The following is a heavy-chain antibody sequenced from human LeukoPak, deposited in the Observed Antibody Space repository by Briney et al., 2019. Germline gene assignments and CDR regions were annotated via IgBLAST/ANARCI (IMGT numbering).Heavy chain of an antibody. V-gene: IGHV3-33*01. CDR1: GFTFSSYG. CDR3: AREVSGSSYFDY. Sequence: PGRSLRLSCAASGFTFSSYGMHWVRQAPGKGLEWVAVIWYDGSNKYYADSVKGRFTISRDNSKNTLYLQMNSLRAEDTTVYYCAREVSGSSYFDYWGQGTQVTVSS. D-gene: IGHD1-26*01. J-gene: IGHJ4*02. CDR2: IWYDGSNK.